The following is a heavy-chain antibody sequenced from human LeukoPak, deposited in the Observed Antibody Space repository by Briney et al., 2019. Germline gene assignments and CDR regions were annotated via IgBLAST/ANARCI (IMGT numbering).Heavy chain of an antibody. D-gene: IGHD1-26*01. CDR3: ARPVVGAIKALYY. J-gene: IGHJ4*02. Sequence: SVKVSCKASGYTFTGYYMHWVRQAPGQGLEWMGRINPNSGGTNYAQKVQGRVTMTRDTSISTAYMELSRLRSDDTAVYYCARPVVGAIKALYYWGQGTLVTVSS. CDR2: INPNSGGT. CDR1: GYTFTGYY. V-gene: IGHV1-2*06.